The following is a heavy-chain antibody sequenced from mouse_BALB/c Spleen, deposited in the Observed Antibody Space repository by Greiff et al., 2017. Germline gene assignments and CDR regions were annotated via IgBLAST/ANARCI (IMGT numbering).Heavy chain of an antibody. CDR3: VRPTNMITSYWYFDV. J-gene: IGHJ1*01. D-gene: IGHD2-4*01. Sequence: VRDRFTISRDDSQSMLYLQMNNMKTEDTAMYYCVRPTNMITSYWYFDVWGAGTTVTVSS. V-gene: IGHV10S3*01.